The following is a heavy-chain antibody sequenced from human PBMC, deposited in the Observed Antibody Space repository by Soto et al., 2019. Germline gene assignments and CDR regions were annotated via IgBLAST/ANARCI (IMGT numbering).Heavy chain of an antibody. CDR2: VYDSGSS. Sequence: QMVLQESGPGLVKPSETLSLTCNVSGGSISSFYWPWIRQPAGGRLAWSRRVYDSGSSNYNPSLMTRITLSLYRSRSQFSLSLYSVTAADTAVYYCARGVAETDFYPWANWFDLWGQGILVTVSS. CDR1: GGSISSFY. CDR3: ARGVAETDFYPWANWFDL. D-gene: IGHD6-19*01. J-gene: IGHJ5*02. V-gene: IGHV4-4*07.